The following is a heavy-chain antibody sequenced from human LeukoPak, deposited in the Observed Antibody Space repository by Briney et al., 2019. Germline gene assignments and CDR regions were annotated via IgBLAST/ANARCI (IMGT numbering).Heavy chain of an antibody. CDR3: ARGYSLDY. Sequence: SETLSLTCTVSGVSISSGDYYWSWIRQPPGKGLEWIGYIYYSGSTYYTPSLRGRVTISVDTSKNQFSLNLSSVTAADTAVYYCARGYSLDYWGQGTLVTVSS. CDR1: GVSISSGDYY. CDR2: IYYSGST. J-gene: IGHJ4*02. D-gene: IGHD5-18*01. V-gene: IGHV4-30-4*01.